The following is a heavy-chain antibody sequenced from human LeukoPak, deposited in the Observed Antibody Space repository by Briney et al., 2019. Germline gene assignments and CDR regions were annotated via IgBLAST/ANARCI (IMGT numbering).Heavy chain of an antibody. Sequence: PSETLSLTCAVYGGSFSGYYWSWIRQPPRKGLEWIGEINHSGSTNYNPSLKSRVTISVDTSKNQFSLKLSSVTAADTAVYYCARQGYSYDYGYYYYMDVWDKGTTVTISS. V-gene: IGHV4-34*01. D-gene: IGHD5-18*01. CDR3: ARQGYSYDYGYYYYMDV. J-gene: IGHJ6*03. CDR1: GGSFSGYY. CDR2: INHSGST.